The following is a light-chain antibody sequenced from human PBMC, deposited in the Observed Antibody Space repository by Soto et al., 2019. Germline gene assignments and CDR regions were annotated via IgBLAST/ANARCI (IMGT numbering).Light chain of an antibody. CDR3: SSSAGNDTLGG. Sequence: QSALTQPPSASGSPGQSVTISCTGTSSDVGGYTYVSWYQQHPGKAPKLIIFEVTKRPSGVPDRFSASRSGNTASLTVSGLQAEDEAVYYCSSSAGNDTLGGFGGGTKATVL. CDR2: EVT. V-gene: IGLV2-8*01. CDR1: SSDVGGYTY. J-gene: IGLJ2*01.